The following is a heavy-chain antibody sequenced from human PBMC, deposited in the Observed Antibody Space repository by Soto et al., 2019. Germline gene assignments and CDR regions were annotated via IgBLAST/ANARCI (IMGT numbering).Heavy chain of an antibody. V-gene: IGHV1-18*04. J-gene: IGHJ6*02. D-gene: IGHD6-6*01. Sequence: ASVKVSCKASGYTFTSYGISWVRQAPGQGLEWMGWISAYNGNTNYAQKLQGRVTMTTDTSTSTAYMELRSLRSDDTAVYYCARSRSWGSSPYYYYYYGMDVWGQGTTVTV. CDR3: ARSRSWGSSPYYYYYYGMDV. CDR2: ISAYNGNT. CDR1: GYTFTSYG.